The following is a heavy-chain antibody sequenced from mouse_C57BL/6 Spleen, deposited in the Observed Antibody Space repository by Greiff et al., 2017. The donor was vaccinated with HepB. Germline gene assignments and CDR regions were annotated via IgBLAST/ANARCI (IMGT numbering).Heavy chain of an antibody. CDR2: INYDGSST. V-gene: IGHV5-16*01. CDR1: GFTFSDYY. J-gene: IGHJ1*03. D-gene: IGHD1-1*01. Sequence: EVKLVESEGGLVQPGSSMKLSCTASGFTFSDYYMAWVRQVPEKGLEWVANINYDGSSTYYLDSLKSRFIISRDNAKNILYLQMSSLKSEDTATYYCAREGGITTVVATGYFDVWGTGTTVTVSS. CDR3: AREGGITTVVATGYFDV.